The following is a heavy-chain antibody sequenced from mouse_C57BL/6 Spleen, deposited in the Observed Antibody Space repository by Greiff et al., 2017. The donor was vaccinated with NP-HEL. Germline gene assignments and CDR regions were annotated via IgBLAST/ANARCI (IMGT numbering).Heavy chain of an antibody. CDR3: ASRTNWDLYYFDY. V-gene: IGHV5-17*01. Sequence: EVQGVESGGGLVKPGGSLKFSCAASGFTFSDYGMHWVRQAPEKGLEWVAYIRSGSSTIYYADTVKGRFTISRDNASNPLFLQMTSLRSEDTAVYYCASRTNWDLYYFDYWGQGTTLTVSS. J-gene: IGHJ2*01. CDR1: GFTFSDYG. D-gene: IGHD4-1*01. CDR2: IRSGSSTI.